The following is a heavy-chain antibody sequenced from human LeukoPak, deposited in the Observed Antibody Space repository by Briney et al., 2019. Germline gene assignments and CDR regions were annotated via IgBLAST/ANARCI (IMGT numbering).Heavy chain of an antibody. CDR1: GGSVSSYY. CDR2: ISGSGGDT. Sequence: ETLSLTCTVSGGSVSSYYWSWVRQAPGKGLEWVSTISGSGGDTYYADSVKGRFTISRENSKNTLYLQMSSLGAEDTAVYYCARIPSSWSYFDYWGQGTLVTVAS. CDR3: ARIPSSWSYFDY. V-gene: IGHV3-23*01. J-gene: IGHJ4*02. D-gene: IGHD6-13*01.